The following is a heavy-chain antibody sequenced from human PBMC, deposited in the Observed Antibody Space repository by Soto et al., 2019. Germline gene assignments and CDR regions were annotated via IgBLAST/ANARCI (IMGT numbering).Heavy chain of an antibody. CDR2: IYYSGST. CDR1: GGSISSSSYY. CDR3: ARHKTGTFDY. V-gene: IGHV4-39*01. D-gene: IGHD1-1*01. J-gene: IGHJ4*02. Sequence: SETLSLTCTVSGGSISSSSYYWGWIRQPPGKGLEWIGCIYYSGSTYYNPSLKSRVTISVDTSKNQFSLKLTSVTAADTAVYYCARHKTGTFDYWGQGTLVTVSS.